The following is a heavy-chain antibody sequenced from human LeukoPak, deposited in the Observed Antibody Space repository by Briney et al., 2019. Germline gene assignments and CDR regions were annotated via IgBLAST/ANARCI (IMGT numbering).Heavy chain of an antibody. Sequence: GGSLRLSCAASGLTFSTYSMNWVRQAPGKGLEWVSSISANSNYIYYADSVKGRFTISRDNAKNSLYLQMNSLSAEDTAVYYCARDRQYYYDSSGYYWGQGTLVTVSS. CDR3: ARDRQYYYDSSGYY. CDR1: GLTFSTYS. CDR2: ISANSNYI. V-gene: IGHV3-21*01. D-gene: IGHD3-22*01. J-gene: IGHJ4*02.